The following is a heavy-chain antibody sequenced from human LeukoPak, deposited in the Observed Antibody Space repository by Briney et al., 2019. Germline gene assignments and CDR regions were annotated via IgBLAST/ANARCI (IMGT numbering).Heavy chain of an antibody. CDR2: MNPNSGNT. Sequence: ASVKVSCKASGYTFTSYDINWVRQATGQGLEWMGWMNPNSGNTGYAQKFQGRVTITRNTSISTAYMELSSLRSEDTAVYYCARRARHCSSTSCYPNFDYWGQGTLVTVSS. V-gene: IGHV1-8*03. D-gene: IGHD2-2*01. CDR1: GYTFTSYD. J-gene: IGHJ4*02. CDR3: ARRARHCSSTSCYPNFDY.